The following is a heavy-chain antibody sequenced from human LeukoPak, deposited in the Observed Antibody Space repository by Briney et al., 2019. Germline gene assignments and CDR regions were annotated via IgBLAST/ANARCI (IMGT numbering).Heavy chain of an antibody. D-gene: IGHD4-17*01. CDR2: ISYDGSNK. CDR3: ATGNYDDYVLGY. J-gene: IGHJ4*02. Sequence: GGSLRLSCAASGFTFSSYAMHWVRQAPGKGLEWVAVISYDGSNKYYADSVKGRFTISRDNSKNTLYLQMNSLRAEDTAVYYCATGNYDDYVLGYWGQGTLVTVSS. CDR1: GFTFSSYA. V-gene: IGHV3-30*04.